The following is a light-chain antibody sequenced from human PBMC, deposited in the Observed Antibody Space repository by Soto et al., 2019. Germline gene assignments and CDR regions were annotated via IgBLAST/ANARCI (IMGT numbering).Light chain of an antibody. CDR2: GAS. CDR3: QQYSNWPPIT. V-gene: IGKV3-20*01. J-gene: IGKJ5*01. Sequence: EIVLTQSPGTLSLSPGERATLSCRASQSFTSTYLAWYQQKPGQAPRLLIYGASSRAIGIPDRFSGSVSGSDFILTINRLEPEDFAVYYCQQYSNWPPITFGQGTRLEI. CDR1: QSFTSTY.